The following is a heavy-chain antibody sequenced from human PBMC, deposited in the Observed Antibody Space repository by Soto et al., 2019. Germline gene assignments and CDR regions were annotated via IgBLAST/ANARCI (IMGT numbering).Heavy chain of an antibody. J-gene: IGHJ6*02. D-gene: IGHD4-17*01. CDR2: INPNSGGT. CDR1: GYTFTGYY. Sequence: ASVKVSCKASGYTFTGYYMHWVRQAPGQGLEWMGWINPNSGGTNYAQKFQGRVTMTRDTSISTAYMELSRLRSDDTAVYYCARDAYTTGYGMDVWGQGTTVTVSS. V-gene: IGHV1-2*02. CDR3: ARDAYTTGYGMDV.